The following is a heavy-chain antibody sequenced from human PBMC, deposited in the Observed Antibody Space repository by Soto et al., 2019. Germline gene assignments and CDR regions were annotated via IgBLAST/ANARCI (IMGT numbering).Heavy chain of an antibody. CDR3: ARMELGRAFDI. CDR2: IYHSGST. D-gene: IGHD1-7*01. CDR1: SGSISSSNW. J-gene: IGHJ3*02. V-gene: IGHV4-4*02. Sequence: SETLSLTCAVSSGSISSSNWWSWVRQPPGKGREWLGEIYHSGSTNYNPSLKSRVTISVDKSKNQFSLKVSSVTAADTAVYYCARMELGRAFDIWGQGTMVTVSS.